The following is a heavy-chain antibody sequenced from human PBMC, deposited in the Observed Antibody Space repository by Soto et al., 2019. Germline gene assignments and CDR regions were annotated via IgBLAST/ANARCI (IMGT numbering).Heavy chain of an antibody. CDR3: ASEGMAAGARGWIDP. V-gene: IGHV3-33*01. D-gene: IGHD2-15*01. CDR2: IWYDGSHQ. CDR1: GFTFSTYA. J-gene: IGHJ5*02. Sequence: QVQLVESGGGVVQPGRSLRLSCAASGFTFSTYAMHWVRQTPDKGLEWVAVIWYDGSHQYYADPVKGRFTISRDNSKNIVSLQMNSLRVEDTAVYYCASEGMAAGARGWIDPWGLGTLVTVSS.